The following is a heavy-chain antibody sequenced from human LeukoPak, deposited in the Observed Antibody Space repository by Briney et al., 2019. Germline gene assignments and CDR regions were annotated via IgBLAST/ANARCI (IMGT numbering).Heavy chain of an antibody. CDR1: GYTFTGYY. CDR2: INPNSSAT. D-gene: IGHD5-12*01. CDR3: ARAVLEASYHLDS. J-gene: IGHJ4*02. Sequence: ASVKVSCKASGYTFTGYYLHWVRQAPGQGLEWMGWINPNSSATNYAQRFRGRVTMTRDTSISTAYMELNRLTSDDTAVYYCARAVLEASYHLDSWGQGSLAIVSS. V-gene: IGHV1-2*02.